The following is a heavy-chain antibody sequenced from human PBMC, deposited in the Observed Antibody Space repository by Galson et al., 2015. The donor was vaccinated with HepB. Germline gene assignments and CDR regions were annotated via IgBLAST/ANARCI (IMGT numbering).Heavy chain of an antibody. V-gene: IGHV3-48*01. J-gene: IGHJ2*01. D-gene: IGHD1-14*01. Sequence: SLRLSCAASGFTVSSNYMNWVRQAPGKRLEWISYISTSSSTIYYADSVKGRFAISRDDAKNSLYLQMNSLRAEDTAVYYCARDLRTNWYFDLWGRGTLVTVSS. CDR1: GFTVSSNY. CDR3: ARDLRTNWYFDL. CDR2: ISTSSSTI.